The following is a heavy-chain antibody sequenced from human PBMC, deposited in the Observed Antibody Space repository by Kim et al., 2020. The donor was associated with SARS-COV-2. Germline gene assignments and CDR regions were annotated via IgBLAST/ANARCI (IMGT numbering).Heavy chain of an antibody. CDR3: AKEVAPVGVPLFDN. D-gene: IGHD3-3*01. CDR1: GFTFNKYA. CDR2: ISDNGGST. J-gene: IGHJ4*02. V-gene: IGHV3-23*01. Sequence: GGSLRLSCVVSGFTFNKYAMSWVRLAPGKGLEWVSVISDNGGSTYYADSVRGRFTISRDNSKNTLYLQMHSLRVDDAAVYYCAKEVAPVGVPLFDNWGQGTLFTVSS.